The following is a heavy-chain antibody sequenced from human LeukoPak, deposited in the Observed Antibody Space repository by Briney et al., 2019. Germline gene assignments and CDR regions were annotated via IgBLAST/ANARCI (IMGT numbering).Heavy chain of an antibody. Sequence: GGSLRLSCAASGFPFSIHSMSWVRQAPGKGLEWVSSIDSSSTHIYYADSMKGRFTISRDNAKNSLFLQMNSLRAEDTAVYYCARDFRTQLDGYSPPYHFDYWAREPWSPSPQ. CDR3: ARDFRTQLDGYSPPYHFDY. J-gene: IGHJ4*02. CDR2: IDSSSTHI. CDR1: GFPFSIHS. D-gene: IGHD5-24*01. V-gene: IGHV3-21*01.